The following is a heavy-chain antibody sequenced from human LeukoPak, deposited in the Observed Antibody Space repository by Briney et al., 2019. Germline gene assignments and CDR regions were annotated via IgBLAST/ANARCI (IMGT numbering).Heavy chain of an antibody. CDR1: GFTFDDYA. CDR2: ISWNSGSI. D-gene: IGHD6-6*01. V-gene: IGHV3-9*01. J-gene: IGHJ4*02. CDR3: AKIRYSSPYYFDY. Sequence: GGSLRLSCATSGFTFDDYAMHWVRQAPGKGLEWVSGISWNSGSIGYADSVKGRFTVSRDNAKNSLYLQMNSLRAEDTAVYYCAKIRYSSPYYFDYWGQGTLVTVSS.